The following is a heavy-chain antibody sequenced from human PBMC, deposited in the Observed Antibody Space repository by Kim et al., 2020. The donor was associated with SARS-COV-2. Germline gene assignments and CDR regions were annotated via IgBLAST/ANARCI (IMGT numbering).Heavy chain of an antibody. J-gene: IGHJ4*02. CDR2: ISGSGGST. Sequence: GGSLRLSCAASGFTFSSYAMSWVRQAPGKGLEWVSAISGSGGSTYYADSVKGRFTISRDNSKNTLYLQMNSLRAEDTAVYYCAKVPRSLDSAAAGPKYFDYWGQGTLVTVSS. CDR1: GFTFSSYA. D-gene: IGHD6-13*01. CDR3: AKVPRSLDSAAAGPKYFDY. V-gene: IGHV3-23*01.